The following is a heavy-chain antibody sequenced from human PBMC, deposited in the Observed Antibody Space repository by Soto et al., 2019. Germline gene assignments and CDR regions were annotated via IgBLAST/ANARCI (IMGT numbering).Heavy chain of an antibody. Sequence: GGSLRLSCAASGFTFSSYSMNWVRQAPGKGLEWVSYISSSSSTIYYADSVKGRFTISRDNAKNSLYLQMNSLRAEDTAVYYCARSGWFGELLSHYYYYYYMDVWGKGTTVTVSS. V-gene: IGHV3-48*01. CDR2: ISSSSSTI. CDR1: GFTFSSYS. D-gene: IGHD3-10*01. J-gene: IGHJ6*03. CDR3: ARSGWFGELLSHYYYYYYMDV.